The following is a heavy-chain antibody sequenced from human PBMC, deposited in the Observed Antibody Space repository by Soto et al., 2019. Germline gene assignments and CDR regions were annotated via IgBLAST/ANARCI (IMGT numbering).Heavy chain of an antibody. CDR2: IYYSGTT. J-gene: IGHJ5*02. CDR3: ARAWTATAGWANWFDL. D-gene: IGHD6-13*01. CDR1: GGSISGGGYY. Sequence: QVQLQESGPGLVEPSQTLSLTCTVSGGSISGGGYYWSWIRQHPGKGLEWIGYIYYSGTTYYNPSLXGXLXIXXATSKTQFSLKLSSVTAADTAVYYCARAWTATAGWANWFDLWGQGTLVTVSS. V-gene: IGHV4-31*03.